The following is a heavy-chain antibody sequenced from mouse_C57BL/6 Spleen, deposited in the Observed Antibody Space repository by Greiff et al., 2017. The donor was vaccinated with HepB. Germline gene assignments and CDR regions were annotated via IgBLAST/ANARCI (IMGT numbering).Heavy chain of an antibody. CDR3: ARKIPFLDYYGSSYYYAMDY. CDR1: GFNIKNTY. J-gene: IGHJ4*01. V-gene: IGHV14-3*01. D-gene: IGHD1-1*01. CDR2: IDPANGNT. Sequence: EVQLQQSVAELVRPGASVKLSCTASGFNIKNTYMHWVKQRPEQGLEWIGRIDPANGNTKYAPKFQGKATITADTSSNTAYLQLSSLTSEDTAIYYCARKIPFLDYYGSSYYYAMDYWGQGTSVTVSS.